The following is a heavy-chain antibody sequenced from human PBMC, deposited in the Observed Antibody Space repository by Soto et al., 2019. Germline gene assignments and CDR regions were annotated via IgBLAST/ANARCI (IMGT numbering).Heavy chain of an antibody. V-gene: IGHV1-8*01. D-gene: IGHD3-10*01. CDR2: MNPNSGNT. CDR1: GYTFTSYD. CDR3: AREVRWFGESFDP. J-gene: IGHJ5*02. Sequence: QVQLVQSGAEVKKPGASVKVSCKASGYTFTSYDINWVRQATGQGLEWMGWMNPNSGNTGYAQKFQGGVTMTRNTSISTAYMELSSLRSEDTAVYYCAREVRWFGESFDPWVQGTLVTVSS.